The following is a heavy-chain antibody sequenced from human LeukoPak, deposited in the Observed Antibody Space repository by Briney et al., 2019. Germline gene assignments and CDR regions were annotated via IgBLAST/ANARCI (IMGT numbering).Heavy chain of an antibody. J-gene: IGHJ4*02. CDR3: ASTRDGYGYFDY. CDR1: GYSISSGYY. V-gene: IGHV4-38-2*02. D-gene: IGHD5-24*01. Sequence: SETLSLTCTVSGYSISSGYYWGWIRQPPGKGLEWIGSIYHSGSTYYNPSLKSRVTISVDTSKNQFSLKLSSVTAADTSVYYCASTRDGYGYFDYWGQGTLVTVSS. CDR2: IYHSGST.